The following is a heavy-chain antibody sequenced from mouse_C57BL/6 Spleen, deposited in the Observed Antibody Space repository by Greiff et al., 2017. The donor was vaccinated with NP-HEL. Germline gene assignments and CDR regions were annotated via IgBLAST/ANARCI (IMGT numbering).Heavy chain of an antibody. V-gene: IGHV1-82*01. J-gene: IGHJ4*01. Sequence: QVQLQQSGPELVKPGASVKISCKASGYAFSSSWMNWVKQRPGKGLEWIGRIYPGDGDTNYNGKFKGKATLTADKSSSTAYMQLSSLTSEDSAVYFCANYYGSLYYYAMDYWGQGTSVTVSS. CDR2: IYPGDGDT. CDR3: ANYYGSLYYYAMDY. D-gene: IGHD1-1*01. CDR1: GYAFSSSW.